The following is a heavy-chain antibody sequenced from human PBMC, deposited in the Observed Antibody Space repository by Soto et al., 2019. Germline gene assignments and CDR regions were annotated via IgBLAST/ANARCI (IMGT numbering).Heavy chain of an antibody. Sequence: EVKLVESGGGLVQPGGSLRLSCAASGFTFSNYWMYWVRQAPGKGLVWVSRINSDGSVSSYADSVKGRLTISRDNVKNTLYLQMNSLGAEDTAVYYCARGDCGGGTCYSLAGSFYYYMDVWGEGTTVTGFS. CDR3: ARGDCGGGTCYSLAGSFYYYMDV. CDR2: INSDGSVS. J-gene: IGHJ6*03. CDR1: GFTFSNYW. D-gene: IGHD2-15*01. V-gene: IGHV3-74*01.